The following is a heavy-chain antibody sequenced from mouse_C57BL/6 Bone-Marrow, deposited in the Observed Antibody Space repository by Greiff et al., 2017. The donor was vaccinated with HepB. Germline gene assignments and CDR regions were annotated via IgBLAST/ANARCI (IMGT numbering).Heavy chain of an antibody. CDR2: ISNLAYSI. V-gene: IGHV5-15*01. Sequence: EVQGVESGGGLVQPGGSLKLSCAASGFTFSDYGMAWVRQAPRKGPEWVAFISNLAYSIYYADTVTGRFTISRENAKNTLYLEMSSLRSEDTAMYYCARRYGSSLYYAMDYWGQGTSVTVSS. CDR1: GFTFSDYG. D-gene: IGHD1-1*01. J-gene: IGHJ4*01. CDR3: ARRYGSSLYYAMDY.